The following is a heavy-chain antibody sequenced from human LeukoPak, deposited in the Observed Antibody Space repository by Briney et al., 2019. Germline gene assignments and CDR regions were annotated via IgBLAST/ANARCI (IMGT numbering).Heavy chain of an antibody. Sequence: GGSLRLSCAASGFTFSNYAMHWVRQAPGKGLEWVAVISYDGSNKYYPDFVEGRFIISRGNSKNTLYLQMNSLRSEDTAVYYCARGGFYDILTGLDYWGQGTLVTVSS. V-gene: IGHV3-30-3*01. CDR3: ARGGFYDILTGLDY. D-gene: IGHD3-9*01. J-gene: IGHJ4*02. CDR2: ISYDGSNK. CDR1: GFTFSNYA.